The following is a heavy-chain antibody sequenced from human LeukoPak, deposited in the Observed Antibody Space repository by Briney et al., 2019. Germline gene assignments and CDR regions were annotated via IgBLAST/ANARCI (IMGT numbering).Heavy chain of an antibody. J-gene: IGHJ3*02. V-gene: IGHV1-46*01. CDR3: ARDRGGADDAFDI. CDR1: GYTFTYYY. Sequence: EASVKVSCKASGYTFTYYYIHWVRQAPGQGLEWMGMIDPSGGNTIYAPRFQGRVTMTRDTSTSNVYMDLSSLRSEDTAVYYCARDRGGADDAFDIWGQGTMVSVSS. CDR2: IDPSGGNT.